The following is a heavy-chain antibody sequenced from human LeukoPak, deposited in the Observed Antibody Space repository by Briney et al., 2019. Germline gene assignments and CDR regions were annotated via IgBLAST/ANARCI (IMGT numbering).Heavy chain of an antibody. J-gene: IGHJ5*02. Sequence: GASVKVSCKASGYTFTSYGISWVRQAPGQGLEWMGWISAYNGNTNYAQKLQGRVTMTTDTSTSTAYMELSSLRSEDTAVYYCARGFRVRGVIRRNWFDPWGQGTLVTVSS. V-gene: IGHV1-18*01. CDR2: ISAYNGNT. D-gene: IGHD3-10*01. CDR1: GYTFTSYG. CDR3: ARGFRVRGVIRRNWFDP.